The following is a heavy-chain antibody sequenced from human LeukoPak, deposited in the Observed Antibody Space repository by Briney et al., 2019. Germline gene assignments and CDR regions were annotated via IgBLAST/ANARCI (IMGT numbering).Heavy chain of an antibody. CDR1: GGSISSYY. D-gene: IGHD6-13*01. CDR2: IYYSGST. CDR3: ARVRSSSWYFDY. J-gene: IGHJ4*02. V-gene: IGHV4-59*01. Sequence: PSETLSLTCTVSGGSISSYYWSWIRQPPGKGLEWIGYIYYSGSTNYNPPLKSRVTISVDTSKNQFSLKLSSVTAADTAVYHCARVRSSSWYFDYWGQGTLVTVSS.